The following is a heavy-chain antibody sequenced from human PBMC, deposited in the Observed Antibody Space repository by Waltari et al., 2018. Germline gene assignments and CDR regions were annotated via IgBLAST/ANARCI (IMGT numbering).Heavy chain of an antibody. J-gene: IGHJ4*02. V-gene: IGHV3-74*01. CDR3: ARGGQLALDY. CDR1: GVAVSNYY. CDR2: INKGGGSST. D-gene: IGHD6-6*01. Sequence: EVQLVESGGGLVQPGASLRLSCSAYGVAVSNYYPHWVRQGPGKGLGWISRINKGGGSSTTYADSVKGRFTISKDNAKNTVYLQMNSLRAEDTAVYHCARGGQLALDYWGQGTLVTVSS.